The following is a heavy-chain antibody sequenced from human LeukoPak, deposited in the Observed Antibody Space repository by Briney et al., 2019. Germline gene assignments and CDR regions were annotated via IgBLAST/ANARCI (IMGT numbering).Heavy chain of an antibody. V-gene: IGHV3-30*02. CDR3: AKSHGSGWYYYDY. Sequence: PGGSLRLSCAASGLTFSSYGMCWVRQAPGKGLEWVAFIRYDGNEKYYTDSVKGRFTISRDKSKNSLYLQMNSLRTEDTAVYYCAKSHGSGWYYYDYWGQGTLVTVSS. CDR1: GLTFSSYG. CDR2: IRYDGNEK. D-gene: IGHD6-19*01. J-gene: IGHJ4*02.